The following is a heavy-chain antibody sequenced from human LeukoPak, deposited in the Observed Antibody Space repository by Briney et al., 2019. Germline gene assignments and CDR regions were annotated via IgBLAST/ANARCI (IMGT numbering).Heavy chain of an antibody. V-gene: IGHV3-21*01. J-gene: IGHJ5*02. Sequence: GGSLRLSCAASGFTFSSYSMNWVRQAPGKGLEWVSSISSSSSYIYYADSVKGRFTISRDNAKNSLYLQMNSLRAEDTAVYYCARGGSYYDFWSGYYRRDIGNWFDPWGQGTLVTVSS. CDR3: ARGGSYYDFWSGYYRRDIGNWFDP. CDR2: ISSSSSYI. CDR1: GFTFSSYS. D-gene: IGHD3-3*01.